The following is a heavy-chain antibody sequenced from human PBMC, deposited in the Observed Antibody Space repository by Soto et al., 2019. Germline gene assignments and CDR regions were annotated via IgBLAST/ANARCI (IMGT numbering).Heavy chain of an antibody. V-gene: IGHV1-3*01. J-gene: IGHJ3*02. D-gene: IGHD1-26*01. CDR2: INAGNGNT. CDR1: GYTFTSYA. Sequence: GASVKVSCTASGYTFTSYAMHWVRQAPGQRLEWMGWINAGNGNTKYSQKFQGRVTITRDTSASTAYMELSSLRSEDTAVYYCARDQGWELLTDAFDIWGQGTMVTVSS. CDR3: ARDQGWELLTDAFDI.